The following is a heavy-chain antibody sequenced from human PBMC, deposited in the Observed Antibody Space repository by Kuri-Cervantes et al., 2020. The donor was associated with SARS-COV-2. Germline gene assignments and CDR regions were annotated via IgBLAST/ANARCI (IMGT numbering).Heavy chain of an antibody. CDR2: ISSSSSYI. J-gene: IGHJ4*02. CDR3: ARGREANQLPPGY. Sequence: LSLTCAASGFTFSSYSMNWVRQAPGKGLDWVSSISSSSSYIYYADSVKGRFTISRDNAKNSLYLQMNSLRAEDTAVYYCARGREANQLPPGYWGQGTLVTVSS. CDR1: GFTFSSYS. D-gene: IGHD2-2*01. V-gene: IGHV3-21*01.